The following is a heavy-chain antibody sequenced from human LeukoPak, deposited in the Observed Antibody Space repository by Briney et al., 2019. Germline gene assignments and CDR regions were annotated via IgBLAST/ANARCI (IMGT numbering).Heavy chain of an antibody. Sequence: ASVKVSCKASGYTFTNYYMHWVRQAPGQGLEWMGIINPGGGRTSHAQKFQGRVTMTRDTPTSTVYMDLSSLRSDDTAVYYCARDGGSGWFEYWGQGTLVTVSS. J-gene: IGHJ4*02. V-gene: IGHV1-46*01. CDR2: INPGGGRT. CDR3: ARDGGSGWFEY. D-gene: IGHD6-19*01. CDR1: GYTFTNYY.